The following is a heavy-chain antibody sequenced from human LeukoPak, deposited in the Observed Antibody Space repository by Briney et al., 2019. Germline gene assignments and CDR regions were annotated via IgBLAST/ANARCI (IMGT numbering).Heavy chain of an antibody. Sequence: SETLSLTCAVSGGSISRGSYYWSWIRQPAGKGLEWIGRIYTSGSTTTNYNPSLKSRVTISVDTSKNQFSLRLSSVTAADTAVYYCARLSSPGPSSGPDYWGQGTLVTVSS. CDR3: ARLSSPGPSSGPDY. V-gene: IGHV4-61*02. CDR1: GGSISRGSYY. D-gene: IGHD3-22*01. CDR2: IYTSGS. J-gene: IGHJ4*02.